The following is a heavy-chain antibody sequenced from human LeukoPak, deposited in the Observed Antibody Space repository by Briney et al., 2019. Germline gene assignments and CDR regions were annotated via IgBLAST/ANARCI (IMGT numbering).Heavy chain of an antibody. D-gene: IGHD3-16*01. J-gene: IGHJ6*02. V-gene: IGHV3-23*01. Sequence: TGGSLRLSCAASGFTFTNYAMTWVRQAPGKGLEWVSAIGLRSGSTYYADSVKGRFTISRDNSKNTLYLQMNSLRADDTAIYYCARNQQLGGHSYYYYGMDVWGQGTTVTVSS. CDR1: GFTFTNYA. CDR2: IGLRSGST. CDR3: ARNQQLGGHSYYYYGMDV.